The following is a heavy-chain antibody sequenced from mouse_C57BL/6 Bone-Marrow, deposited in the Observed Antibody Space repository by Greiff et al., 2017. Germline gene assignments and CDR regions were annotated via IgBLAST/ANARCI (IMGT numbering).Heavy chain of an antibody. Sequence: VQLQQSGPGLVQPSQCLSITCTVSGFSLTSYGVHWVRQSPGKGLEWLGVIWRGGSTDYNAAFLSRLSITKDNSKSQVFFIMNSLQADDTALYCCANSPFDYWGQGTTLTVSS. J-gene: IGHJ2*01. D-gene: IGHD6-1*01. CDR1: GFSLTSYG. CDR2: IWRGGST. CDR3: ANSPFDY. V-gene: IGHV2-5*01.